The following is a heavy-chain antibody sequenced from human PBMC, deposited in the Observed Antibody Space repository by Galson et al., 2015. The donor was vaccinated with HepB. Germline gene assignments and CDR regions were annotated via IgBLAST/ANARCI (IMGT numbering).Heavy chain of an antibody. V-gene: IGHV3-9*01. CDR1: GFTFDDYA. J-gene: IGHJ3*02. Sequence: SLRLSCAASGFTFDDYAMHWVRQAPGKGLEWVSGISWNSGSIGYADSVKGRFTISRDNAKNSLYLQMNSLRAEDTALYYCAKSVVVPAATPHDAFDIWGQGTMVTVSS. CDR2: ISWNSGSI. CDR3: AKSVVVPAATPHDAFDI. D-gene: IGHD2-2*01.